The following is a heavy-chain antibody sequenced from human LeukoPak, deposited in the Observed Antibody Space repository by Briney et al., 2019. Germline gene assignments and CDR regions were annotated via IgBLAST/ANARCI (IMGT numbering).Heavy chain of an antibody. CDR1: GFTVSSNY. D-gene: IGHD6-13*01. J-gene: IGHJ4*02. V-gene: IGHV3-66*01. Sequence: PGGSLRLSCAASGFTVSSNYMSWVRQAPGKGLEWVSVIYSGGSTYYADSVKGRFTISRDNSKNTLYLQMNSLRAEDTAVYYCARLTPAAGRLYFVDWGPGTLVTVSS. CDR3: ARLTPAAGRLYFVD. CDR2: IYSGGST.